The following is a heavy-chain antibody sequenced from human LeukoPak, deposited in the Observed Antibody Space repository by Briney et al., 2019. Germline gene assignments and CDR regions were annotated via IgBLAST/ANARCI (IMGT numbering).Heavy chain of an antibody. V-gene: IGHV1-69*05. CDR1: GGTFSSYA. Sequence: SVKVSCKTSGGTFSSYAISWVRQAPGQGLEWMGGIIPIFGTANYAQKFQGRVTITTDESTSTAYMELSSLRSEDTAVYYCARSYYYYGSGSPLDYWGQGTLVTVSS. CDR3: ARSYYYYGSGSPLDY. D-gene: IGHD3-10*01. J-gene: IGHJ4*02. CDR2: IIPIFGTA.